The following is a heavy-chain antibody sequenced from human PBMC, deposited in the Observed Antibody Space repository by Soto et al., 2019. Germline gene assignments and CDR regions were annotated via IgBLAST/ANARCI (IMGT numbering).Heavy chain of an antibody. D-gene: IGHD2-15*01. CDR1: GFTFSSYA. CDR3: AKSACSGGSCYSPYYYMDV. V-gene: IGHV3-23*01. CDR2: ISGSGGST. Sequence: GGSLRLSCAASGFTFSSYAMSWVRQAPGKGLEWVSAISGSGGSTYYADSVKGRFTISRDNSKNTLYLQMNSLRAEDTAVYYCAKSACSGGSCYSPYYYMDVWGKGTTVTVSS. J-gene: IGHJ6*03.